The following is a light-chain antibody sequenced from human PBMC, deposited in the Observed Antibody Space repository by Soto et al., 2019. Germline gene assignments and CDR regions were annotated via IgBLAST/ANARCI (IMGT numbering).Light chain of an antibody. CDR1: QSVSSGH. CDR2: GAS. V-gene: IGKV3-20*01. J-gene: IGKJ1*01. Sequence: DIGLSQSPCTLSLSTGERASLSCRASQSVSSGHLAWYQQKPGQAPRLLIYGASSRATGIPDRFSGSGSGTDFTLTISRLEPEDYAVYYCQQYGHSLWTFGQGTKVDI. CDR3: QQYGHSLWT.